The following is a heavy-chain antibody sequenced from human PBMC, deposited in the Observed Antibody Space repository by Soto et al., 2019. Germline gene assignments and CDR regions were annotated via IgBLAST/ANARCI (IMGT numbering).Heavy chain of an antibody. D-gene: IGHD2-8*01. Sequence: SETLSLTCTVSGGSISSYYWSWIRQPPGKGLEWIGYIYYSGSTNYNPSLKSRVTISVDTSKNQFSLKLSSVTAADTAVYYCARRGDCTNGVCYAGYNWFDPWGQGTLVTVSS. J-gene: IGHJ5*02. CDR2: IYYSGST. V-gene: IGHV4-59*08. CDR1: GGSISSYY. CDR3: ARRGDCTNGVCYAGYNWFDP.